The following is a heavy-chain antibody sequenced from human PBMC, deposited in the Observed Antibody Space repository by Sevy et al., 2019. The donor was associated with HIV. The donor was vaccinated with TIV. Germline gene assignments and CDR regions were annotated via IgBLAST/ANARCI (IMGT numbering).Heavy chain of an antibody. CDR3: ARLTTQPTSDLYGLDV. J-gene: IGHJ6*02. V-gene: IGHV1-2*02. CDR2: INSDSGVT. CDR1: GYIFSDYY. D-gene: IGHD4-17*01. Sequence: ASVKVSCKGSGYIFSDYYIHWVRQAPGQGLEWMAWINSDSGVTNYAQRFQGEVTVTRDTSLRTVYLELTNLKSNDTAIYYCARLTTQPTSDLYGLDVWGQGTTVTVSS.